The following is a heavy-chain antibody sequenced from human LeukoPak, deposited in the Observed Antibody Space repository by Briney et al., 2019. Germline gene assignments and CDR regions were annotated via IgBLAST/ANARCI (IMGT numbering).Heavy chain of an antibody. CDR2: ISGSGGST. J-gene: IGHJ4*02. V-gene: IGHV3-23*01. Sequence: GGSLRLSCAASGFTFSSYAMSWVRQAPGKGPEXVSAISGSGGSTYYADSVKGRFTISRDNSKNTLYLQMNSLRAEDTAVYYCAKTRGNWNYFDYWGQGTLVTVSS. CDR3: AKTRGNWNYFDY. D-gene: IGHD1-20*01. CDR1: GFTFSSYA.